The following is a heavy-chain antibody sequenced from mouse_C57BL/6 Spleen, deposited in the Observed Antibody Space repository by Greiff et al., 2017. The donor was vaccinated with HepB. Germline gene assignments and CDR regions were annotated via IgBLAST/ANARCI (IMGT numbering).Heavy chain of an antibody. CDR3: ARGDYYGSSYAMDY. CDR2: INPSTGGT. V-gene: IGHV1-42*01. D-gene: IGHD1-1*01. CDR1: GYSFTGYY. Sequence: EVQLQQSGPELVKPGASVKISCKASGYSFTGYYMNWVKQSPEKSLEWIGEINPSTGGTTYNQKFKAKATLTVDKSSSTAYMQLKSLTSEDSAVYYCARGDYYGSSYAMDYWGQGTSVTVSS. J-gene: IGHJ4*01.